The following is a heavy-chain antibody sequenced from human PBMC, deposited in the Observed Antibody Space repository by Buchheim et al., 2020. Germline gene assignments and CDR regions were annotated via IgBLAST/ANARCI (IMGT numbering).Heavy chain of an antibody. CDR3: ARLGEPLVLDYYGMDV. D-gene: IGHD6-13*01. CDR1: GFTFSSYA. CDR2: ISYDGSNK. J-gene: IGHJ6*02. V-gene: IGHV3-30-3*01. Sequence: QVQLVESGGGVVQPGRSLRLSCAASGFTFSSYAMHWVRQAPGKGLEWVAVISYDGSNKYYADSVKGRFTISRDNSKNTLYLQMNSLRAEDTAVYYCARLGEPLVLDYYGMDVWGQGTT.